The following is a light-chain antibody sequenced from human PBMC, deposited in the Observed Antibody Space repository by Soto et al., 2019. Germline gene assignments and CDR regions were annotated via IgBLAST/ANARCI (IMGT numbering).Light chain of an antibody. CDR3: CSYAGDRPGV. CDR1: SSDVGSYNL. J-gene: IGLJ3*02. CDR2: EVV. Sequence: QSALTQPASVSGSPGQSITISCTGTSSDVGSYNLVSWYQQHPGKAPKLMMYEVVKRPSGVSNRFSGSKSGNMASLTISGLQAEDEADYYCCSYAGDRPGVFGGGTKLTVL. V-gene: IGLV2-23*02.